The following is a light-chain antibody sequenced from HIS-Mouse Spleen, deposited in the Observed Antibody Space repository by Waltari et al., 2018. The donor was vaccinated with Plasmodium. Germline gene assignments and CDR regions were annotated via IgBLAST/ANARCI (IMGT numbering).Light chain of an antibody. J-gene: IGKJ3*01. V-gene: IGKV3-15*01. CDR3: QQYNNWPFT. Sequence: EIVMKQSPATLSVSPGERATLSCRARQSVSSNLAWYQQKPGQAPRLLIYGASTRATGIPARFSGSGSGTEFTLTISSLQSEDFAVYYCQQYNNWPFTFGPGTKVDIK. CDR2: GAS. CDR1: QSVSSN.